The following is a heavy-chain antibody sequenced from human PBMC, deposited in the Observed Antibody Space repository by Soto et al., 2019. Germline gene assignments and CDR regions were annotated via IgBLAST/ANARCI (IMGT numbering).Heavy chain of an antibody. CDR2: IIPILGIA. J-gene: IGHJ4*02. CDR3: ARVKGHCSGDRCSDY. Sequence: QVQLVQSGAEVKKPGSSVKVSCKASGGTFSSYSINWVRQAPGQGLAWMGRIIPILGIANYAPKFQGRVTIIADKSTSTAYMELSSLRSEDTAVYYCARVKGHCSGDRCSDYWGQGTLVTVSS. D-gene: IGHD2-15*01. CDR1: GGTFSSYS. V-gene: IGHV1-69*02.